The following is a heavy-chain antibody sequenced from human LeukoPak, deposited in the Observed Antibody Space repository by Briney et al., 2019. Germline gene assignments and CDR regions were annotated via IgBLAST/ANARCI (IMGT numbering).Heavy chain of an antibody. V-gene: IGHV4-39*01. CDR1: GGSINSRDYY. CDR2: IYYTEST. D-gene: IGHD2-2*02. Sequence: PSETLSLTCAVSGGSINSRDYYWGWIRQPPGKGLEWVGSIYYTESTFHNPSLKSRVIISVDTSKNLFSLKLTSVTAADSAIYYRARQTIASVTGYMLFDLWGRGTLVIVSS. CDR3: ARQTIASVTGYMLFDL. J-gene: IGHJ2*01.